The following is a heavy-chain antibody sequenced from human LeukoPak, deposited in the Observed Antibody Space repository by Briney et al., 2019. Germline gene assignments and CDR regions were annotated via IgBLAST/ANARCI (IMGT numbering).Heavy chain of an antibody. J-gene: IGHJ4*02. V-gene: IGHV4-34*01. Sequence: PPHTQSLTDAVSGGCFSGYYWSWIRHPPRRGLEWIGEINHSGSTNYNPSLKSRVTISVDTSKNQFSLKLSSVTAADTAVYYCARGASGLFFDYWGQGTLVTVSS. CDR3: ARGASGLFFDY. D-gene: IGHD3-10*01. CDR1: GGCFSGYY. CDR2: INHSGST.